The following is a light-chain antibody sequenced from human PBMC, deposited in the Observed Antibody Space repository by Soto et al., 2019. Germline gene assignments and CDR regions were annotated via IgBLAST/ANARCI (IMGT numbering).Light chain of an antibody. V-gene: IGKV1-5*03. J-gene: IGKJ1*01. Sequence: DIRMTQPPSTLSAAVGDRVSITCRASQSISSWLAWYQQKPGKAPKLLIYKASSLESGVPSRFSGSGSGTEFTLTISSMQPDDFATDYCQQYNSYWTVGQGTKVDI. CDR2: KAS. CDR1: QSISSW. CDR3: QQYNSYWT.